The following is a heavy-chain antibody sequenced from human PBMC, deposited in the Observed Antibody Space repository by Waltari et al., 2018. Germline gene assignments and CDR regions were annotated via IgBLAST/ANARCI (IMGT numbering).Heavy chain of an antibody. CDR2: ITDTGDVT. CDR1: GFTFSSHA. CDR3: ARDSPILPL. J-gene: IGHJ1*01. V-gene: IGHV3-23*01. Sequence: QLLESGGGLVQPGGSLRLSCATSGFTFSSHAMSWVRQSPGKGLGWVSAITDTGDVTYYADSVKGRFTISRDNSKNPLYLQMNSLRAEDTAIYYCARDSPILPLWGQGTLVTVSS. D-gene: IGHD2-21*01.